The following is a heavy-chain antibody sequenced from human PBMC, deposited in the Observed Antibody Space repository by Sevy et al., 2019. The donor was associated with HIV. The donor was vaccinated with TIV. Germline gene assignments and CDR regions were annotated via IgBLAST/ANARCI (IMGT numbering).Heavy chain of an antibody. J-gene: IGHJ4*02. D-gene: IGHD6-13*01. Sequence: SETLSLTCTVSGGSMSSYYWSWIRQPPGKGLEWIGYIYYIGSTNYNPSLKSRVTISVDTSKNQFSLKLSSVTAEDTAVYYCARVRQQLVGSLDYWGQGTLVTVSS. CDR2: IYYIGST. CDR1: GGSMSSYY. V-gene: IGHV4-59*01. CDR3: ARVRQQLVGSLDY.